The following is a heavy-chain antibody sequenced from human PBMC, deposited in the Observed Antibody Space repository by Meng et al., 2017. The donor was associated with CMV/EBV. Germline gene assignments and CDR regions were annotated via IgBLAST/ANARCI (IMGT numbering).Heavy chain of an antibody. D-gene: IGHD4-23*01. CDR1: GFTFSSYA. CDR3: ARDPPTVVMVYYFDY. CDR2: ISYDGSNK. Sequence: GESLKISCAASGFTFSSYAMHWVRQAPGKGLEWVAVISYDGSNKYYADSVKGRFTISRDNSKNTLYLQMNSLRAEDTAVYYCARDPPTVVMVYYFDYWGQGTLVTVSS. J-gene: IGHJ4*02. V-gene: IGHV3-30-3*01.